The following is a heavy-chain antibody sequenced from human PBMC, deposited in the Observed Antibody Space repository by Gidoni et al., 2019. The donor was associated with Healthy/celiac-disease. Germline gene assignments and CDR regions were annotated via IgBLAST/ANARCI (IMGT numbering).Heavy chain of an antibody. D-gene: IGHD4-4*01. V-gene: IGHV1-46*04. CDR2: INPSGCRT. J-gene: IGHJ5*02. CDR1: GYTFTTYY. Sequence: QVQLVQSGAEVKTPGASVKVSCKAAGYTFTTYYMHWVRQAPGQGLEWMGIINPSGCRTSYAQKLQGRVTMTRDTSTSTVYMALSSLRSEDTAVYYCARGWGDTVTTMNWFDPWGQGTLVTVSS. CDR3: ARGWGDTVTTMNWFDP.